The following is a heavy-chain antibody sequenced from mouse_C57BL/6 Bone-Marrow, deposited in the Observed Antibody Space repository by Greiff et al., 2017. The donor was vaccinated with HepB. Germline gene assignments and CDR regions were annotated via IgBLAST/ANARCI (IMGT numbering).Heavy chain of an antibody. J-gene: IGHJ3*01. Sequence: EVHLVESGGGLVQPGGSMKLSCVASGFTFSNYWMNWVRQSPEKGLEWVAQIRLKSDNYATHYAESVKGRFTISRDDSKSSVYLQMNNLRAEDTGIYYCSYYDYDSAWFAYWGQGTLVTVSA. V-gene: IGHV6-3*01. CDR1: GFTFSNYW. D-gene: IGHD2-4*01. CDR2: IRLKSDNYAT. CDR3: SYYDYDSAWFAY.